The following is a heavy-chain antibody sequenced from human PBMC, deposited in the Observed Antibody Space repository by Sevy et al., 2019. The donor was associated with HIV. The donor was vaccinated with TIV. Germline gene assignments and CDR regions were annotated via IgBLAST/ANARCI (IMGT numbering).Heavy chain of an antibody. D-gene: IGHD3-16*01. CDR3: ADDALGSLGN. V-gene: IGHV3-7*01. Sequence: GESLKISCAASGFTFSAYWMSWVRQAPGKGLEWVANLNQDGSAKYPVDSVKGRFTISRDNAKNSLYLQMNSLRVEDTAYFYCADDALGSLGNWGRGTVVTVSS. CDR1: GFTFSAYW. J-gene: IGHJ3*02. CDR2: LNQDGSAK.